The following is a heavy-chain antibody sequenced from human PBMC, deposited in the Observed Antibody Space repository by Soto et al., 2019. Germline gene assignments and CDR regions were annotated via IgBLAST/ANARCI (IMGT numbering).Heavy chain of an antibody. CDR1: GGSVSSGSYY. J-gene: IGHJ4*02. CDR3: ARVDYGDYGGFDY. CDR2: IYYSGST. V-gene: IGHV4-61*01. Sequence: SETLSLTCTVSGGSVSSGSYYWSWIRQPPGKGLEWIGYIYYSGSTNYNPSLKSRVTISVDTSKNQFSLKLSSVTAADTAAYYCARVDYGDYGGFDYWGQGTLVTVS. D-gene: IGHD4-17*01.